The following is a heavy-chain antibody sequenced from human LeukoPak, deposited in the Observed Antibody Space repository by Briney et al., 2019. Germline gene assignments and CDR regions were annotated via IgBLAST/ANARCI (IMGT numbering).Heavy chain of an antibody. J-gene: IGHJ4*02. Sequence: SVKVSCKASGGTFSSYAISWVRQAPGQGLEWMGGIIPIFGTANYAQKFQGRVTITADESTSTAYMELSSLRSEDTAVYYCARVCLPSEYSGSFDYWGQGTLVTVSS. CDR1: GGTFSSYA. D-gene: IGHD1-26*01. V-gene: IGHV1-69*13. CDR2: IIPIFGTA. CDR3: ARVCLPSEYSGSFDY.